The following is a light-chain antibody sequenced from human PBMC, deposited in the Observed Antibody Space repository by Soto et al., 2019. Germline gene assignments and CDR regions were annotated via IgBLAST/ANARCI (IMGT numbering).Light chain of an antibody. CDR3: QAWDSSSVV. CDR2: EDR. Sequence: YELTQSPSVSVSPGQTASSTCSGDKLGDKFAYWYQQKPGQSPVVVIYEDRKRPSGIPERFSGSNSGNTAILTISGTQAMDEADYYCQAWDSSSVVFGGGTKVTVL. J-gene: IGLJ2*01. CDR1: KLGDKF. V-gene: IGLV3-1*01.